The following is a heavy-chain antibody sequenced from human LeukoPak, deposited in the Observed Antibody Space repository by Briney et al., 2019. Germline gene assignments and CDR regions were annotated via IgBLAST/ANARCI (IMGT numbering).Heavy chain of an antibody. CDR3: ARVRRVAVTPYYFDS. CDR2: AYYSAKWYN. D-gene: IGHD6-19*01. J-gene: IGHJ4*01. V-gene: IGHV6-1*01. Sequence: PSQTLSLTCGISGDSVSSDSAAWNWIRQSPSRGLEWLGLAYYSAKWYNDYAVSVKSRITINPDTSKNQFSLQLDSVTPDDTAVYYCARVRRVAVTPYYFDSWGHGTLVTVSS. CDR1: GDSVSSDSAA.